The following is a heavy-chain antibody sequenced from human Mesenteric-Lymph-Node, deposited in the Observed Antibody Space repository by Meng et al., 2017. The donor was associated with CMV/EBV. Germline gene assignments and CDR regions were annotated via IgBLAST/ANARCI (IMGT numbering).Heavy chain of an antibody. V-gene: IGHV1-18*04. CDR2: ISTYNDNT. J-gene: IGHJ6*02. CDR1: GYTFTGYG. CDR3: ARGTAARRNYYYYGMDL. D-gene: IGHD6-6*01. Sequence: ASVKVSCKASGYTFTGYGISWVRQAPGQGLEWMGWISTYNDNTNYAQKFQGRVTITADKSTSTAYMGLSSLGSENTAVYYCARGTAARRNYYYYGMDLWGQGTTVTVSS.